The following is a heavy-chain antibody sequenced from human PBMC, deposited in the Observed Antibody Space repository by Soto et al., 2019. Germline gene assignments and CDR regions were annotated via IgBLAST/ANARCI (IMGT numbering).Heavy chain of an antibody. D-gene: IGHD6-13*01. Sequence: SVKVSCKASGYTFTSYYMHWMRQAPGQGLEWMGISNPSGGSASDAQKFLGRVTMTRDTSTSTGYMELSSLRSEDTAVYYCARDLQQLVYYYYYGMDVWG. V-gene: IGHV1-46*01. CDR2: SNPSGGSA. CDR3: ARDLQQLVYYYYYGMDV. J-gene: IGHJ6*02. CDR1: GYTFTSYY.